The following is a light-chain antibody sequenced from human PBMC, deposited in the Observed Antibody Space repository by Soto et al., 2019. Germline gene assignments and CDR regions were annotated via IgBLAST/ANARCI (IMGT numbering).Light chain of an antibody. CDR2: GAS. J-gene: IGKJ1*01. V-gene: IGKV3D-15*01. CDR3: QQYNNWPPWT. CDR1: QSLSSN. Sequence: EILMTQSPATLSASPGERATLSCRASQSLSSNLAWYQQKAGQAPRLLIYGASTRATGIPARFSGSGSGTEFTLTISSLQPEDFAVYYCQQYNNWPPWTFGQGTKVEIK.